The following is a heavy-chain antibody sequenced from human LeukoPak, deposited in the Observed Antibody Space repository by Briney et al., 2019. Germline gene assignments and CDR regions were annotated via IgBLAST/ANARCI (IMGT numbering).Heavy chain of an antibody. CDR2: ISGSGGST. V-gene: IGHV3-23*01. J-gene: IGHJ3*02. Sequence: GGSLRLSCAASRFTFSSYAMNWVRQAPGKGLEWVSVISGSGGSTYYADSVKGRFTISRDNSKNALSLQMDSLRAEDTAVYYCAKPLISGSYYGAFDIWGQGTMVTVSS. CDR1: RFTFSSYA. CDR3: AKPLISGSYYGAFDI. D-gene: IGHD1-26*01.